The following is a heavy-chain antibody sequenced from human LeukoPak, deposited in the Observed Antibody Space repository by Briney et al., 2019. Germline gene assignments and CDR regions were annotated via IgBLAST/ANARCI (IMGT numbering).Heavy chain of an antibody. V-gene: IGHV3-23*01. CDR3: AKGTDSGWYYFDH. J-gene: IGHJ4*02. Sequence: PGGSLRLSCAASGFTLSTYDMSWVRQAPGKGLEWVSGFSGSGSGTYYADSVKGRFTISRDNSRNTLFLQMNSLRAEDTAVYHCAKGTDSGWYYFDHWGQGTLVTVSS. CDR2: FSGSGSGT. D-gene: IGHD6-19*01. CDR1: GFTLSTYD.